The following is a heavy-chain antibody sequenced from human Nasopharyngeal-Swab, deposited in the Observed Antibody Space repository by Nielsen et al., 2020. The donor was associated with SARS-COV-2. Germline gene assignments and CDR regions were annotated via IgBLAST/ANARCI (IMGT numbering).Heavy chain of an antibody. Sequence: ASVKVSCKASGYTFTAYYMHWVRQAPGQGLEWMGRINPTSGGTRYAQKFQGRVTMTRDASITTAYMEVTRLRSDDTAVYYCARDYGGWYDILTGYLEYWGQGTLVTVSS. CDR3: ARDYGGWYDILTGYLEY. CDR1: GYTFTAYY. D-gene: IGHD3-9*01. V-gene: IGHV1-2*06. J-gene: IGHJ4*02. CDR2: INPTSGGT.